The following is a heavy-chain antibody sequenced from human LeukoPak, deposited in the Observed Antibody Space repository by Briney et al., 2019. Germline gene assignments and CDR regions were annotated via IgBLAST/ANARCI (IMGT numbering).Heavy chain of an antibody. CDR2: IYTSGST. Sequence: SETLSLTCTVSGGSICSGRYYWSWIRQPAGKGLEWIGRIYTSGSTNYNPSLKSRVTISVDTSQNQFSLKLSSVSAADTAVYYCASEAVRHYYDSTCYHTWVDPGGERTLVTVPS. D-gene: IGHD3-22*01. CDR3: ASEAVRHYYDSTCYHTWVDP. V-gene: IGHV4-61*02. CDR1: GGSICSGRYY. J-gene: IGHJ5*02.